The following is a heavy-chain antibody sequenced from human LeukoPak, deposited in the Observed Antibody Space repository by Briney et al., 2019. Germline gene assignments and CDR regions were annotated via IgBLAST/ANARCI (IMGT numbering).Heavy chain of an antibody. J-gene: IGHJ4*02. D-gene: IGHD6-13*01. CDR3: AKIPQQLVLGYFDY. V-gene: IGHV3-23*01. CDR1: GFTFSSYA. Sequence: GGSLRLSCAASGFTFSSYAMSWVRQAPGKGLEWVSAISGSGGSTYYADSVKGRFTISRDNSKNTLYLQMNSPRAEDTAVYYCAKIPQQLVLGYFDYWGQGTLVTVSS. CDR2: ISGSGGST.